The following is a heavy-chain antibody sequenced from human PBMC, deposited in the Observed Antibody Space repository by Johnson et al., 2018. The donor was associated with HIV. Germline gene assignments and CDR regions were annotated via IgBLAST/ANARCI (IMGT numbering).Heavy chain of an antibody. V-gene: IGHV3-30*02. CDR3: AKSSSATYYGDAFDI. J-gene: IGHJ3*02. CDR1: GFTFSSYA. Sequence: QVQLVESGGGVVQPGRSLRLSCAASGFTFSSYAMHWVRQAPGKGLEWVSFIRYDGKDKYYADFVKGRFTISRDNSKKTMSLQMNSLRPEDTAGYYWAKSSSATYYGDAFDIWGQGTMVTVSS. CDR2: IRYDGKDK. D-gene: IGHD3-10*01.